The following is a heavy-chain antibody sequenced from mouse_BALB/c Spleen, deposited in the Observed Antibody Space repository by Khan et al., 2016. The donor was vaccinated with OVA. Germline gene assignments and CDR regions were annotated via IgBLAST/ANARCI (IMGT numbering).Heavy chain of an antibody. CDR1: GYSITNGYA. CDR2: ISYSGVT. Sequence: EVQLQESGPGLVKPSQSLSLTCTVTGYSITNGYAWNWIRQFPGNKLEWMGDISYSGVTSYTPTLKSRISITRDTSKNKFFLQLNTVTTEDTATYSCARWNYYGYYFDYWGQGTTLTVSS. CDR3: ARWNYYGYYFDY. D-gene: IGHD1-1*01. J-gene: IGHJ2*01. V-gene: IGHV3-2*02.